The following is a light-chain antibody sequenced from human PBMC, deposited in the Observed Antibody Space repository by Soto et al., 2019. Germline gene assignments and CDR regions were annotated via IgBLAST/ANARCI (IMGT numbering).Light chain of an antibody. CDR2: AAS. CDR1: QSVSIN. Sequence: IVMTQSPATLSVSPGERATLSCRASQSVSINLAWYQQKPGQAPRLLIYAASTRATGIQARFSGSGSGKEFTLTIRRLEPEDFAVYYCKQYGSSPWTFGQGTKVDIK. V-gene: IGKV3-15*01. J-gene: IGKJ1*01. CDR3: KQYGSSPWT.